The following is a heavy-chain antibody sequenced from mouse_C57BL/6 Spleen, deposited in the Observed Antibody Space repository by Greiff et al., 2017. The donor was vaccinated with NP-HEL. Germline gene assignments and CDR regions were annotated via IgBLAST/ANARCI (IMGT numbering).Heavy chain of an antibody. D-gene: IGHD3-3*01. CDR2: IYPSDSET. CDR3: ASPQLGDYAMDY. V-gene: IGHV1-61*01. CDR1: GFTFTSYW. J-gene: IGHJ4*01. Sequence: QVQLQQPGAELVRPGSSVKLSCKASGFTFTSYWMDWVKQRPGQGLEWIGNIYPSDSETHYNQKFKDKATLTVDKSSSTAYMQLISLTSEDSAVYYGASPQLGDYAMDYWGQGTSVTVSS.